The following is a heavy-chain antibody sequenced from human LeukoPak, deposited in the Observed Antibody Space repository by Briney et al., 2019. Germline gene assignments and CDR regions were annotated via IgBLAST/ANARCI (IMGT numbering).Heavy chain of an antibody. Sequence: GGSLRLSCAASGFSVSNYNMNWVRQARGKGLEWVSFISESGTAICCAESVKGRFTISRDIARNSVYLQMNSLRDEDTAMYYCARGPLGWSDYWGQGLLVTVSS. J-gene: IGHJ4*02. V-gene: IGHV3-48*02. CDR3: ARGPLGWSDY. CDR2: ISESGTAI. CDR1: GFSVSNYN. D-gene: IGHD1-26*01.